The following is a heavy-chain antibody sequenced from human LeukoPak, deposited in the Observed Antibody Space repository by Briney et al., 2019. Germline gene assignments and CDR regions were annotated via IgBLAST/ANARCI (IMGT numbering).Heavy chain of an antibody. CDR3: AKGDDSYMVRGTRFYSYYMDV. Sequence: GGSLRLSCAASGFTFSSYEMNWVRQAPGKGLEWVSYISSSGSTIYYADSVKGRFTISRDNAKNSLYLQMNSLRAEDTAVYYCAKGDDSYMVRGTRFYSYYMDVWGKGTTVTISS. CDR1: GFTFSSYE. J-gene: IGHJ6*03. D-gene: IGHD3-10*01. V-gene: IGHV3-48*03. CDR2: ISSSGSTI.